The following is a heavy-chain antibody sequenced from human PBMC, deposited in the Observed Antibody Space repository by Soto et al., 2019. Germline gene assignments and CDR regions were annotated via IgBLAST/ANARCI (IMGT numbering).Heavy chain of an antibody. D-gene: IGHD2-8*02. CDR2: IAYDGHHS. J-gene: IGHJ4*02. CDR1: GFTFNKFA. Sequence: GGSLRLSCAASGFTFNKFAMYWVRQAPGKGLEWVAVIAYDGHHSYHAESVKGRFTISRDNSKNTLYLEMNSLRPEDTAMYYCARDLAKGAGGDYWGQGTRVTVSS. CDR3: ARDLAKGAGGDY. V-gene: IGHV3-30*04.